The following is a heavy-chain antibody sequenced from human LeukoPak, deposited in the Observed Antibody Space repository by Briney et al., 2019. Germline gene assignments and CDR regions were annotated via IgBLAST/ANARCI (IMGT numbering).Heavy chain of an antibody. V-gene: IGHV3-74*01. CDR3: AREGTAAAGIDY. CDR1: GFTFSSYW. D-gene: IGHD6-13*01. CDR2: INSDGSST. Sequence: GGSLRLSCAASGFTFSSYWMHWVRQAPGKGLVWVSRINSDGSSTSYADSVKGRFTISRDNAKNTLYLQMNSLRAEDTAVYYCAREGTAAAGIDYWGQGTLVTVSS. J-gene: IGHJ4*02.